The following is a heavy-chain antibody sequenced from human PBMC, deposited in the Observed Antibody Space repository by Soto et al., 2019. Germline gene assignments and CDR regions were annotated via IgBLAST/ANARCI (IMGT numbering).Heavy chain of an antibody. CDR1: GFTFSSYA. Sequence: GGSLRLSCSASGFTFSSYAMHWVRQAPGKGLEYVSAISSNGGSTYYADFVKGRFTISRDNSKNTLYLQMSSLRAEDTAVYYCVKGEGSGWSSFDYWGQGTLVTVSS. D-gene: IGHD6-19*01. CDR3: VKGEGSGWSSFDY. V-gene: IGHV3-64D*08. J-gene: IGHJ4*02. CDR2: ISSNGGST.